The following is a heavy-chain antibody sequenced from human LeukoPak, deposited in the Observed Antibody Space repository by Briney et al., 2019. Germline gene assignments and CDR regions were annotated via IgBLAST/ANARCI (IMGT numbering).Heavy chain of an antibody. J-gene: IGHJ4*02. D-gene: IGHD5-24*01. Sequence: GGSLRLSCTASGFTFTNYWMSWVRQAPGKGLEWVANIKRDENEKHYVDSVRGRFTISRDNAKNSVFLQMNSLRAEDTAVYYCARDGYKDRYFDYWGQGTLVTVSA. V-gene: IGHV3-7*01. CDR1: GFTFTNYW. CDR2: IKRDENEK. CDR3: ARDGYKDRYFDY.